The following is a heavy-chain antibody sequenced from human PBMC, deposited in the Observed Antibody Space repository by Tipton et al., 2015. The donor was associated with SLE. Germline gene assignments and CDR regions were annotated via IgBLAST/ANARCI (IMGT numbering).Heavy chain of an antibody. CDR1: GFTFSSYA. D-gene: IGHD3-10*01. V-gene: IGHV3-23*01. J-gene: IGHJ4*02. CDR2: VTGSGGST. CDR3: AKDRGGSGSFDY. Sequence: SLRLSCAASGFTFSSYAMSWVRQAPGKGLEWVSSVTGSGGSTDYADSVKGRLTISRDNSKNTLYLQMNSLRAEDTAVYYCAKDRGGSGSFDYWGQGTLVTVSS.